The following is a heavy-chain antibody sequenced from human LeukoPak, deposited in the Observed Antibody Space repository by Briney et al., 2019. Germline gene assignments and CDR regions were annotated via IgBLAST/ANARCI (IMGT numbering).Heavy chain of an antibody. CDR3: ARMSSGWSRAFDI. V-gene: IGHV3-66*02. J-gene: IGHJ3*02. CDR1: GFTVSSNY. D-gene: IGHD6-19*01. Sequence: GGSLRLFCAASGFTVSSNYMSWGRQAPGKGLEWVSVIYSGGSTYYADSVKGRFTISRDNSKNTLYLQMNSLRAEDTAVYYCARMSSGWSRAFDIWGQGTMVTVSS. CDR2: IYSGGST.